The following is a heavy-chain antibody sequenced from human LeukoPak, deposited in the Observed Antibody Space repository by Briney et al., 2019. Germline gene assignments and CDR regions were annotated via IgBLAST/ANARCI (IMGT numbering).Heavy chain of an antibody. J-gene: IGHJ2*01. D-gene: IGHD5-12*01. CDR1: GYIFTTYG. CDR3: ARDAPLTIHSGYDKGVWYFDL. CDR2: ISAYNGNT. V-gene: IGHV1-18*01. Sequence: GASVKVSCKASGYIFTTYGISWVRQAPGQGLEWMGWISAYNGNTNYAQKLQGRVTMTTDTSTSTAYMELRSLRSDDTAVYYCARDAPLTIHSGYDKGVWYFDLWGRGTLVTVSS.